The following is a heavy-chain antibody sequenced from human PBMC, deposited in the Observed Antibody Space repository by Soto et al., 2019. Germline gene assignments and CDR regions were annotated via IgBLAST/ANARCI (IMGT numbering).Heavy chain of an antibody. CDR1: GFTFSSYS. Sequence: EVQLVESGGGLVQPGGSLTLSCAASGFTFSSYSMNWVRQAPGKGLEWVSYISSSSSTIYYADSVKGRFTISRDNAKNSLYLQMNSLRAEDTAVYYCARVDSSSSWAYYFDYWGQGTLVTVSS. D-gene: IGHD6-6*01. CDR2: ISSSSSTI. V-gene: IGHV3-48*01. CDR3: ARVDSSSSWAYYFDY. J-gene: IGHJ4*02.